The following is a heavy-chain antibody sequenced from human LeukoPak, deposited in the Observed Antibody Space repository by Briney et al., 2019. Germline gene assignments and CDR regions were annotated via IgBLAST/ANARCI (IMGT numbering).Heavy chain of an antibody. D-gene: IGHD6-13*01. CDR2: MNPNSGNT. V-gene: IGHV1-8*01. CDR3: ARIAAAGNRRLNY. Sequence: ASVKVSCKASEYTFTSYDINWVRQATGQGLEWMGWMNPNSGNTGYAQKFQGRITMTRNTSISTAYMELSSLTSEDTAVYYCARIAAAGNRRLNYWGQGTLVTVSS. CDR1: EYTFTSYD. J-gene: IGHJ4*02.